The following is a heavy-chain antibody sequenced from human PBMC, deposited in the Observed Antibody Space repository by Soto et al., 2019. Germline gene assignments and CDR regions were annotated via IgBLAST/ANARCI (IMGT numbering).Heavy chain of an antibody. D-gene: IGHD1-26*01. CDR3: ARHGRGVGARPLDY. CDR2: IFSNDEK. Sequence: SGPTLVNPTETLTLTCTVSGFSLSNARMGVTWIRQPPGKALEWLAHIFSNDEKSYSTSLKSRLTISKDTSKSQVVLTMTNMDPVDTATYYCARHGRGVGARPLDYWGQGTLVTVS. J-gene: IGHJ4*02. V-gene: IGHV2-26*01. CDR1: GFSLSNARMG.